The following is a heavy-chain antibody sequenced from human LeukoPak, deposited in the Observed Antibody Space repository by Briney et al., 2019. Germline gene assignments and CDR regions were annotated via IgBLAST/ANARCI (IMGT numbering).Heavy chain of an antibody. J-gene: IGHJ6*02. V-gene: IGHV3-30-3*01. CDR3: ARGTPSSSGWLYYGMDV. CDR2: ISYDGSNK. D-gene: IGHD6-19*01. Sequence: GRSLRLSCAASGFTFSSYAMHWVRQAPGKGLEWVAVISYDGSNKYYADSVKGRFTISRDNSKNTLYLQMSSLRAEDTAVYYCARGTPSSSGWLYYGMDVWGQGTTVTVPS. CDR1: GFTFSSYA.